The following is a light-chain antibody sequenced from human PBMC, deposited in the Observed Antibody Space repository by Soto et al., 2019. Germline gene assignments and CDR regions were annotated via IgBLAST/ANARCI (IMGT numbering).Light chain of an antibody. CDR1: QSVSSY. V-gene: IGKV3-11*01. CDR2: DAS. CDR3: QQRSNWPLT. Sequence: DIVLTQSPATLSLSPGERATLSCRASQSVSSYLVWFQQKPGQAPRLLIYDASTRATGIPARFSGSGSGTAFTLTISSLEPEAFAVYYCQQRSNWPLTFGPGTKVDIK. J-gene: IGKJ3*01.